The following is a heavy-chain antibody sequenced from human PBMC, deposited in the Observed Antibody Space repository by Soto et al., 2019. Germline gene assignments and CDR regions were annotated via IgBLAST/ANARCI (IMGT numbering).Heavy chain of an antibody. CDR3: ATAPDSSGYFGRWHPHALDS. Sequence: EASVTVSCKVSGYTLTELSMHWVRQAPGKGREWMGGFDPEDGEPIYAQKFQGRVTMTEDTSTDTAYMELSSLRSEDTAVYYCATAPDSSGYFGRWHPHALDSWG. CDR2: FDPEDGEP. J-gene: IGHJ3*02. V-gene: IGHV1-24*01. D-gene: IGHD3-22*01. CDR1: GYTLTELS.